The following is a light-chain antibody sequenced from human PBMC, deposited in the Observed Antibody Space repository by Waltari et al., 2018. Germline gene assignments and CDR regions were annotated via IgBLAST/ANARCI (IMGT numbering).Light chain of an antibody. CDR1: SSHLGSNY. Sequence: QSVLTQPPSASGTPGQRVPISCSGSSSHLGSNYVYWYQQVPGTAPKLLIYRNNQRPSGVPDRFSGSKSGTSASLAITGLRSDDEGDYYCAAWDDSLSGRVFGGGTKLTVL. J-gene: IGLJ3*02. CDR2: RNN. V-gene: IGLV1-47*01. CDR3: AAWDDSLSGRV.